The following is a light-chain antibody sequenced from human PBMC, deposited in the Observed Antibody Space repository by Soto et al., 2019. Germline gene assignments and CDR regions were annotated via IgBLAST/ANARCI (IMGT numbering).Light chain of an antibody. CDR2: GAS. CDR3: QQYNNWPQT. J-gene: IGKJ4*01. Sequence: EIVMTQSPATLSVSPGERATHSCRASQSVSSNLAWYQQKPGQAPRLLIYGASTRATGIPARFSGSGSGTEFTLTISSLQSEDFAVYYCQQYNNWPQTFGGGTKVDI. V-gene: IGKV3-15*01. CDR1: QSVSSN.